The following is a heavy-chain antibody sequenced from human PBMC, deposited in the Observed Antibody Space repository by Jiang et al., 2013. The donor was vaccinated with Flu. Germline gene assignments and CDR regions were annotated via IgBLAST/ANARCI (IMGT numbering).Heavy chain of an antibody. CDR3: VRDGYNDVAFDL. D-gene: IGHD5-24*01. CDR2: SSGTGAGK. V-gene: IGHV3-23*01. Sequence: GLVQPGGSLRLSCAASGFALSAYAMSWVRQAPGKGLEWISGSSGTGAGKYYADSVQGRFTVSRDNYINKLYLEMNTLRVEDTALYYCVRDGYNDVAFDLWGQGTLVIVSS. J-gene: IGHJ4*02. CDR1: GFALSAYA.